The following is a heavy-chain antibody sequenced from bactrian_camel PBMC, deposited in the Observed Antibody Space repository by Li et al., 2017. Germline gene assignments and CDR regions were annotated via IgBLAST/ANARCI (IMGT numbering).Heavy chain of an antibody. CDR3: ASDARYRCTVEAWKASTERGY. CDR1: GNIRSGAC. J-gene: IGHJ6*01. D-gene: IGHD6*01. V-gene: IGHV3S53*01. CDR2: IDGDGRT. Sequence: HVQLVESGGGSVQAGGSLRLSCEVFGNIRSGACMGWFRQRVGKAREGVAAIDGDGRTTYADSVKGRFTISIDNAQNTLFLQMNSLKPEDTGMYYCASDARYRCTVEAWKASTERGYWGQGTQVTVS.